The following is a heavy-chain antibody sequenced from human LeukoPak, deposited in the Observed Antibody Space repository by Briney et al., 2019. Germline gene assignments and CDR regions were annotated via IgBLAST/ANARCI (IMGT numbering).Heavy chain of an antibody. V-gene: IGHV4-31*03. CDR3: ARATSQIVYGSFDP. D-gene: IGHD3-10*01. CDR2: IYYSGST. J-gene: IGHJ5*02. Sequence: SETLSLTCTVSGGSISGGGYYWGWIRQHPGKGLEWIGYIYYSGSTYYNPSLKSRLTISVDTSKNQFSLKLSSVTAADTAVYYCARATSQIVYGSFDPWGQGTLVTVSS. CDR1: GGSISGGGYY.